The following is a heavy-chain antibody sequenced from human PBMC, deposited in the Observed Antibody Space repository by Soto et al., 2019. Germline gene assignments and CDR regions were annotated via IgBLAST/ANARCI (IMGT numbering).Heavy chain of an antibody. CDR1: GYTFTSYG. Sequence: ASVKVSCKASGYTFTSYGISWVRQAPGQGLEWMGWISAYNGNTNYARELQGRVSMTIDTSTTTAYMELRSLTSDDTAVYYCAKNGQPPYYYYGLDVWGQGTKVTVS. J-gene: IGHJ6*02. CDR3: AKNGQPPYYYYGLDV. CDR2: ISAYNGNT. D-gene: IGHD2-8*01. V-gene: IGHV1-18*01.